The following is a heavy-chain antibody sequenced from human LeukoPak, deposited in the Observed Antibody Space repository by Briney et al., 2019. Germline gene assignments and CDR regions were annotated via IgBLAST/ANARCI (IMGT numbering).Heavy chain of an antibody. D-gene: IGHD2-15*01. CDR2: ISNNGGYT. V-gene: IGHV3-23*01. Sequence: GGSLGLSCAASGFPFSSSAMSWGRQAPGKGVEGVSAISNNGGYTYYADSVQGRFTISRDNSKSTLCLQMNSLRAEDTAVYYCAKQLGYCSDGSCYFPYWGQGTLVTVSS. CDR3: AKQLGYCSDGSCYFPY. J-gene: IGHJ4*02. CDR1: GFPFSSSA.